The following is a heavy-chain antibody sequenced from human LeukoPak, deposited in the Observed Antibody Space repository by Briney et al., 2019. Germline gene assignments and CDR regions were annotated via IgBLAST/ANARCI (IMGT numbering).Heavy chain of an antibody. CDR3: AKHSMRFVSSGWYYFDY. D-gene: IGHD6-19*01. J-gene: IGHJ4*02. CDR1: GFTFSSYA. CDR2: ISGSGGST. V-gene: IGHV3-23*01. Sequence: GGSLGLSCAASGFTFSSYAMSWVRQAPGKGLEWVSAISGSGGSTYYADSVKGRFTISRDNSKNTLYLQMNSLRAEDTAVYYCAKHSMRFVSSGWYYFDYWGQGTLVTVSS.